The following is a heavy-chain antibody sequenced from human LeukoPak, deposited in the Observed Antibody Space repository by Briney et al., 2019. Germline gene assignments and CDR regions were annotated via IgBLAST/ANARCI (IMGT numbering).Heavy chain of an antibody. V-gene: IGHV4-4*09. J-gene: IGHJ3*02. CDR1: GGSIIRYY. CDR2: IYDNGGT. D-gene: IGHD2-15*01. CDR3: AKTWSGTFHI. Sequence: SETLSLTCNVSGGSIIRYYWTWVRQPPGKGLEWIGYIYDNGGTNYNPSLKSRVTISVDASKNQFSLSPTSVTAADTAIYYCAKTWSGTFHIWAQGTMVTVSS.